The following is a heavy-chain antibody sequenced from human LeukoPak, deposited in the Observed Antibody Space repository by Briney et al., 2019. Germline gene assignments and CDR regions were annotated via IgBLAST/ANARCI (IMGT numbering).Heavy chain of an antibody. J-gene: IGHJ4*02. CDR2: INSDGTDR. V-gene: IGHV3-74*01. CDR1: GFTFSNYW. Sequence: GGSLRLSCAASGFTFSNYWMHWVRQAPGKGLVWVSRINSDGTDRNYADSVKGRFTISRDNAKNTLYLQMNSLRVEDTAVYYCAKEGPFRAPLDDYWGQGTLVTVSS. D-gene: IGHD2/OR15-2a*01. CDR3: AKEGPFRAPLDDY.